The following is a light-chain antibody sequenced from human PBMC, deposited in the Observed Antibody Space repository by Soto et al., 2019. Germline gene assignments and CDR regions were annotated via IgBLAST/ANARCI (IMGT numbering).Light chain of an antibody. CDR3: QQYNNWYT. CDR1: QSVSSN. Sequence: EIVMTQSPATLSVSPGERATLSCRASQSVSSNLAWYQQKPGQAPRLLIYGASTRATGIPVRFSGSGSGTEFTLTISSLQSKDFAVYYCQQYNNWYTFGQGTKLEIK. V-gene: IGKV3-15*01. J-gene: IGKJ2*01. CDR2: GAS.